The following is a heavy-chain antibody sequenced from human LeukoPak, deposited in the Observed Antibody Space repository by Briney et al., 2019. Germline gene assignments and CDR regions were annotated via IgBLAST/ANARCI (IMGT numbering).Heavy chain of an antibody. J-gene: IGHJ6*02. Sequence: LTGGSLRLSCAASGFTFSSYSVNWVRQAPGKGLEWVSYISSSSSTIYYADSVKGRFTISRDNAKNSLYLQMNSLRAEDTAVYYCARDGYSSSWIYYYYGMDVWGQGTTVTVSS. CDR1: GFTFSSYS. V-gene: IGHV3-48*04. CDR3: ARDGYSSSWIYYYYGMDV. CDR2: ISSSSSTI. D-gene: IGHD6-13*01.